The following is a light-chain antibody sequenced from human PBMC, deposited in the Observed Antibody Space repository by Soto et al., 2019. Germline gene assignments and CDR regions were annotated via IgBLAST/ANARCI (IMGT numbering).Light chain of an antibody. CDR3: QHRSDWPLT. Sequence: IVMTQSPATLSVSPGERATLSCRAGQTIYSNVAWYQQRPGQAPRLLIYRASTRATGVPTRFSGSGSATDFTLTISSLEPEDFAVYYCQHRSDWPLTFGPGTKVDIK. J-gene: IGKJ3*01. CDR2: RAS. V-gene: IGKV3-15*01. CDR1: QTIYSN.